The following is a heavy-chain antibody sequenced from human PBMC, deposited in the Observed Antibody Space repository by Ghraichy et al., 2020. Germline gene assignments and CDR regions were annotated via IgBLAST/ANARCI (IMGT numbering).Heavy chain of an antibody. CDR3: AIYLPPYKGYFDGMDV. CDR1: GFTFSSYA. Sequence: GGSLRLSCAASGFTFSSYAMSWVRQAPGKGLEWVSAISGSGGSTYYADSVKGRFTISRDNSKNTLYLQMNSLRAEDTAVYYCAIYLPPYKGYFDGMDVWGQGTTVTVSS. CDR2: ISGSGGST. D-gene: IGHD2/OR15-2a*01. J-gene: IGHJ6*02. V-gene: IGHV3-23*01.